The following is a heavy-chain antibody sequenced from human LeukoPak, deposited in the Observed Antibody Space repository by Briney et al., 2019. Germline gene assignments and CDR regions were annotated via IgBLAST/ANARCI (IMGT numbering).Heavy chain of an antibody. CDR3: ARVEAVPAAIIPRYYYYYMDV. CDR1: GFTFSSYS. CDR2: ISSSSSTI. V-gene: IGHV3-48*04. J-gene: IGHJ6*03. D-gene: IGHD2-2*01. Sequence: PGGSLRLSCAASGFTFSSYSMNWVRQAPGKGLEWVSYISSSSSTIYYADSVKGRFTISRDNAKNSLYLQMNSLRAEDTAVYYCARVEAVPAAIIPRYYYYYMDVWGKGTTVTVSS.